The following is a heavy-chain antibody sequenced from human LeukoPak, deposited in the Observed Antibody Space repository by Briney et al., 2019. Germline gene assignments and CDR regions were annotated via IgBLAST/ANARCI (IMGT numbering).Heavy chain of an antibody. J-gene: IGHJ5*02. V-gene: IGHV3-7*01. CDR1: GFSVSDYW. Sequence: PGGCLRLSCAASGFSVSDYWMTWVRQAPGKALEWVANIKQDGSEKTYVDSVKGRFTISRDNANNSLYLQMNSLRVEDTAMYYCVRDGGTDWYDPWGQGTLVTVFS. CDR3: VRDGGTDWYDP. CDR2: IKQDGSEK. D-gene: IGHD3-16*01.